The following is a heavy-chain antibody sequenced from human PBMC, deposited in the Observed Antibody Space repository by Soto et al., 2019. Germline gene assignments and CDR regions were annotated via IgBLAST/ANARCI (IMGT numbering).Heavy chain of an antibody. Sequence: SETLSLTCTVSGGSVSSHYWSWIRQPAGKGLEWIGRIYSTGSTNYNPSLRSRVTMSVGTSRNQFSLTLTSVTAADTAVDYCARDGSGYDTSAYYLSDAFDIWGQGTMVTVSS. CDR2: IYSTGST. CDR1: GGSVSSHY. J-gene: IGHJ3*02. V-gene: IGHV4-4*07. D-gene: IGHD3-22*01. CDR3: ARDGSGYDTSAYYLSDAFDI.